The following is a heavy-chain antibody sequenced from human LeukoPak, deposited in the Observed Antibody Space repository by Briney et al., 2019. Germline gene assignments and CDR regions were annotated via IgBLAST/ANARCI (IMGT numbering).Heavy chain of an antibody. Sequence: GGSLRLSCAASGFTFSDYYMSWIRQAPGKGLEWVSHISSPGTTTLYADSVKGRFTISRDNAKNSLHLQMSTLRADDTAVYYCATGKVGPYYYYMDVWGKGTTVTVSS. V-gene: IGHV3-11*04. CDR2: ISSPGTTT. CDR3: ATGKVGPYYYYMDV. D-gene: IGHD1-26*01. J-gene: IGHJ6*03. CDR1: GFTFSDYY.